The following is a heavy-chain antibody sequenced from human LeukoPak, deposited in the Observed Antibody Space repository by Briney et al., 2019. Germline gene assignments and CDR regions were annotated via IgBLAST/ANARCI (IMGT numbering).Heavy chain of an antibody. D-gene: IGHD6-13*01. CDR1: GYTLSDLS. J-gene: IGHJ3*02. CDR2: FDPEDGET. V-gene: IGHV1-24*01. CDR3: AADTSRIPGIAVDGFDI. Sequence: ASVKVSCKVSGYTLSDLSMHWVRQAPGKGLEWMGGFDPEDGETIYAQTFQDRVTMTEDTSTDTAYMELSSLRSEDTAVYYCAADTSRIPGIAVDGFDIWGQGTLVTVSS.